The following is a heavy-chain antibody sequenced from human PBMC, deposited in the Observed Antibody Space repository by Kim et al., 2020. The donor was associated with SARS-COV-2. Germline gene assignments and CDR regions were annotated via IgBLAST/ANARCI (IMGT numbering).Heavy chain of an antibody. CDR3: ARERITMIVVVKDYYYGMDV. Sequence: ASVKVSCKASGYTFTSYYMHWVRQAPGQGLEWMGIINPSGGSTSYAQKFQGRVTMTRDTSTSTVYMELSSLRSEDTAVYYCARERITMIVVVKDYYYGMDVWGQGTTVTVSS. D-gene: IGHD3-22*01. V-gene: IGHV1-46*01. CDR2: INPSGGST. CDR1: GYTFTSYY. J-gene: IGHJ6*02.